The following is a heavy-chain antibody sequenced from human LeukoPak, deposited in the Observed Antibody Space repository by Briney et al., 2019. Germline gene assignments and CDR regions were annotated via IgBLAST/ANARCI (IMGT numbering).Heavy chain of an antibody. Sequence: PGRSLRLSCAASRFRFSTFPMGWVRQAPGKGLEWVSGISAGGETTFYADSVRGRLTSSRDNSKNTLYLQMNSLRADDTAVYYCAKSLLATATGTGRAFDIWGQGTMVTVSS. CDR2: ISAGGETT. CDR3: AKSLLATATGTGRAFDI. V-gene: IGHV3-23*01. CDR1: RFRFSTFP. J-gene: IGHJ3*02. D-gene: IGHD1-1*01.